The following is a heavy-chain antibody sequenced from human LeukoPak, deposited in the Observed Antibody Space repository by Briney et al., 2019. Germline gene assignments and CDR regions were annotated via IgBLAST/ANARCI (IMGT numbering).Heavy chain of an antibody. V-gene: IGHV3-33*03. CDR1: GFTFRHYG. J-gene: IGHJ4*02. D-gene: IGHD3-3*01. CDR3: AKARFGSGYHNPDY. CDR2: IWYDGSNE. Sequence: GRSLRLSCEASGFTFRHYGMHWVRQAPGKGLEWVAVIWYDGSNENYADAVKGRFTISRDNSNNTLFLQMNSLRVEDTAVYYCAKARFGSGYHNPDYWGQGTLVTVSS.